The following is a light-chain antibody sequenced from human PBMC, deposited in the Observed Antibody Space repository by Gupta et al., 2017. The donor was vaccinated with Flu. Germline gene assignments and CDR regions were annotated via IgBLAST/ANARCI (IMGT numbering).Light chain of an antibody. V-gene: IGKV3-11*01. CDR3: QHRSNWPIA. CDR1: QSVSSY. CDR2: DAS. J-gene: IGKJ5*01. Sequence: ATLSLSPGERATLSCRASQSVSSYLAWYQQKPGQAPRLLIYDASNRATGIPARFSGSGSGTDFTLTISSLEPEDFAVYFCQHRSNWPIAFGQGTRLEIK.